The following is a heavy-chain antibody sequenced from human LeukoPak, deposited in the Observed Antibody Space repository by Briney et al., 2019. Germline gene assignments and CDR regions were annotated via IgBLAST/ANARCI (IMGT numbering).Heavy chain of an antibody. CDR2: IYYTGSPT. Sequence: PSETLSLTCTVSGGSITSSTHYWGWIRQPPGKGLEWIGTIYYTGSPTVYNPSLKSRLTISVDTSKSHFSLKLTSVTAADTAVYYCARDFLRDYGDPFDSWGQGTLVTVSS. CDR1: GGSITSSTHY. CDR3: ARDFLRDYGDPFDS. V-gene: IGHV4-39*07. J-gene: IGHJ4*02. D-gene: IGHD4-17*01.